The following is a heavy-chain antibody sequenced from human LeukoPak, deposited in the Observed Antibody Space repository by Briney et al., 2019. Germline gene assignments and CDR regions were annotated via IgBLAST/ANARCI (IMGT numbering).Heavy chain of an antibody. D-gene: IGHD4-11*01. V-gene: IGHV3-48*01. CDR1: GFTFSSYS. Sequence: GGSLRLSCAASGFTFSSYSMNWVRQAPGKGLEWVSYISSSSSTTYYADSVKGRFTISRDNAKNSLYLQMNSLRAEDTAVYYCARGTDYSNAYNWFDPWGQGTLVTVSS. J-gene: IGHJ5*02. CDR2: ISSSSSTT. CDR3: ARGTDYSNAYNWFDP.